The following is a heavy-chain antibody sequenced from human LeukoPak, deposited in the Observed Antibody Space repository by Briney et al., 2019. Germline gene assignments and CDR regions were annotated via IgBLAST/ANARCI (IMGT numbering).Heavy chain of an antibody. J-gene: IGHJ6*02. V-gene: IGHV1-3*01. Sequence: GASVKVSCKASGYTFTSYAMHWVRQAPGQRLEWMGWLNAGNGNTKYSQKFQGRVTITRDTSASTAYMELSSLRSEDTAVYYCALAWGYYYYYGMDVWGQGTTVTVSS. CDR1: GYTFTSYA. CDR2: LNAGNGNT. D-gene: IGHD3-16*01. CDR3: ALAWGYYYYYGMDV.